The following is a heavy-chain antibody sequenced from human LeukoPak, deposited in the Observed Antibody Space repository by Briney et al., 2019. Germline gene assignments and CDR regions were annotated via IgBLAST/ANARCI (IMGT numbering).Heavy chain of an antibody. CDR2: IYTSGGT. Sequence: SQTLSLTCTVSGGSISSGSYYWSWIRQPAGKGLEWIGRIYTSGGTNYNPSLKSRVTISVDTSKNQFSLKLSSVTAADTAVYYCARDYLGYYYYMDVWGKGTTVTVSS. J-gene: IGHJ6*03. CDR1: GGSISSGSYY. CDR3: ARDYLGYYYYMDV. V-gene: IGHV4-61*02.